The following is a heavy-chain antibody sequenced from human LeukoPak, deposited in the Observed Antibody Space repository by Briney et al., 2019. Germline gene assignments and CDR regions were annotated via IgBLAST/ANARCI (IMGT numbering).Heavy chain of an antibody. V-gene: IGHV3-21*01. J-gene: IGHJ2*01. CDR2: ISSSSSYI. Sequence: GGSLRLSCAASGFTFSSYSMNWVRQAPGKGLEWVSSISSSSSYIYYADSVKGRFTVSRDNAKNSLYLQMNSLRAEDTAVYYCVRYYTRHSWYFDLWGRGTLVTVSS. D-gene: IGHD3-10*01. CDR1: GFTFSSYS. CDR3: VRYYTRHSWYFDL.